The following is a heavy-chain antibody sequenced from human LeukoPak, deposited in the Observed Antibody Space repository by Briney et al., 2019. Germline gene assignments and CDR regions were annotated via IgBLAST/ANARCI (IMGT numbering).Heavy chain of an antibody. D-gene: IGHD6-13*01. CDR3: ARHPWGVSAAGTRGDWIDP. Sequence: GESLKISCKGSGYSFTSYWIGWVRQMPGKGLEWMGIIYPGDSDTRYSPSFQGQVTISADKSISTAYLQWSSLKASDTAMYYCARHPWGVSAAGTRGDWIDPWGQGTLVTVSS. J-gene: IGHJ5*02. CDR1: GYSFTSYW. CDR2: IYPGDSDT. V-gene: IGHV5-51*01.